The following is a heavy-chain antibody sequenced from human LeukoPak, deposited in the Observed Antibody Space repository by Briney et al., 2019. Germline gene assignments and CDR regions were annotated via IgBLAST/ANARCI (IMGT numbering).Heavy chain of an antibody. CDR1: GFTFSSYE. D-gene: IGHD3-9*01. CDR2: ISSSGSTI. CDR3: ARERAPTLRYFDWLPSGYYYYGMDV. V-gene: IGHV3-48*03. Sequence: GGSLRLSCAASGFTFSSYEMNWVRQAPGKGLEWVSYISSSGSTIYYADSVKGRFTISRDNAKNSLYLQMNSLRAEDTAVYYCARERAPTLRYFDWLPSGYYYYGMDVWGQGTTVTVSS. J-gene: IGHJ6*02.